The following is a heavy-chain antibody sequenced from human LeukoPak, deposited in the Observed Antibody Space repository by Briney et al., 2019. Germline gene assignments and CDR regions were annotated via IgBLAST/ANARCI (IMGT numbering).Heavy chain of an antibody. CDR2: IRATGDIT. J-gene: IGHJ4*02. CDR3: ANIRYGY. V-gene: IGHV3-23*01. D-gene: IGHD3-9*01. CDR1: GITFSTYA. Sequence: GGPLRLSCAASGITFSTYAMTWLRQAPGKGLEWVSTIRATGDITYYADSVKGRFTISRDNSENTLYLQMNSRRAEDTAVYYCANIRYGYRGQGTLVTVSS.